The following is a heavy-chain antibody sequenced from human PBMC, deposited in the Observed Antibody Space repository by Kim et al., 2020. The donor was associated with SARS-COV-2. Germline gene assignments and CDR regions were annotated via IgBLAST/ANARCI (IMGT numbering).Heavy chain of an antibody. CDR1: GGSFSGYY. CDR3: ARGTRQWLVRGPYYYYMDV. D-gene: IGHD6-19*01. CDR2: INHSGST. J-gene: IGHJ6*03. V-gene: IGHV4-34*01. Sequence: SETLSLTCAVYGGSFSGYYWSWIRQPPGKGLEWIGEINHSGSTNYNLSLKSRVTISVDTSKNQFSLKLSSVTAADTAVYYCARGTRQWLVRGPYYYYMDV.